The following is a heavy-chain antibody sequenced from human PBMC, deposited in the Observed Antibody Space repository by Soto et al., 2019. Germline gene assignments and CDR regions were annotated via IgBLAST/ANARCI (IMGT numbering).Heavy chain of an antibody. CDR3: AKTLYDFWSGYHDAFDI. J-gene: IGHJ3*02. Sequence: EVQLLESGGGLVQPGGSLRLSCAASGFTFSSYAMSWVRQAPGKGLEWVSAISGSGGSTYYADSVKGRFTISRDNSNNPLYLQMNSLSAEDTAVYYCAKTLYDFWSGYHDAFDIWGQGTMVTVSS. D-gene: IGHD3-3*01. V-gene: IGHV3-23*01. CDR1: GFTFSSYA. CDR2: ISGSGGST.